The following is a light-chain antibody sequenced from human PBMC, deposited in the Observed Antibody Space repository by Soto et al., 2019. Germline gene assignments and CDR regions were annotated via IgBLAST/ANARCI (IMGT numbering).Light chain of an antibody. V-gene: IGKV1-5*03. Sequence: DIQITQAPATLSGSVDDRVTITCRASQTISSWLAWYQQKPGKAPKLLIYKASTLKSGVPSRFSGSGSGTEFTLTISSLQPDDFATYYCQHYNSYSGPFGQGTKAAIK. CDR3: QHYNSYSGP. CDR1: QTISSW. CDR2: KAS. J-gene: IGKJ1*01.